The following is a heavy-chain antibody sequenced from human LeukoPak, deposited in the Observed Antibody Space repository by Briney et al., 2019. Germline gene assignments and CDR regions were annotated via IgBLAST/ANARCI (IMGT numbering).Heavy chain of an antibody. Sequence: GGSLRLSCAASGFTFSSSGMHWVRQAPGKGLEWVAVISYDGGNEYYADSVKGRVTISRDNFKNTLFLQMNSLRAEDTAVYYCAKDRSGGHLAYYGMDVWGQGTTVTVSS. J-gene: IGHJ6*02. V-gene: IGHV3-30*18. CDR1: GFTFSSSG. CDR2: ISYDGGNE. CDR3: AKDRSGGHLAYYGMDV. D-gene: IGHD3-10*01.